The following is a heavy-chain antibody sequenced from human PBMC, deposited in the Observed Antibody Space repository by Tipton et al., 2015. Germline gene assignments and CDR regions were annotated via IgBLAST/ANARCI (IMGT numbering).Heavy chain of an antibody. CDR3: ARLVGVGSYYFDY. CDR2: IYSGGST. D-gene: IGHD2-15*01. V-gene: IGHV3-53*01. CDR1: GFSISRDS. J-gene: IGHJ4*02. Sequence: SLRLSCAASGFSISRDSMNWVRQAPGKGLEWVSVIYSGGSTYYADSVKGRFTISRDNSKNTLYLQMNSLRAEDTAVYYCARLVGVGSYYFDYWGQGTLVTVSS.